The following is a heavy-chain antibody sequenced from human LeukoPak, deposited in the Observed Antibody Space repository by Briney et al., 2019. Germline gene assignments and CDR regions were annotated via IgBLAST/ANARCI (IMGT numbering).Heavy chain of an antibody. CDR1: GFTFSSYG. D-gene: IGHD2-2*01. V-gene: IGHV3-30*03. J-gene: IGHJ6*02. CDR2: ISYDGSNK. Sequence: GGSLRLSCAASGFTFSSYGMHWVRQAPGKGLEWVAVISYDGSNKYYADSVKGRFTISRDNSKNTLYLQMNSLRAEDTAVYYCARDDGCSSTSCYPNYYYYGMDVWGQGTTVTVSS. CDR3: ARDDGCSSTSCYPNYYYYGMDV.